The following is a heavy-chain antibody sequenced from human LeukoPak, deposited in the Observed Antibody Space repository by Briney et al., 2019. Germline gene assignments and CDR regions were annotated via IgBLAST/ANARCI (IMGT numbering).Heavy chain of an antibody. Sequence: SQTLSLTCTVSGGSISSGGYYWSWIRQHPGKGLEWIGYIYYSGSTYYNPSLKSRVTTTVDTSKNQFSLKLSSVTAADTAVYYCARGVPAALKPIDYWGQGTLVTVSS. CDR2: IYYSGST. CDR1: GGSISSGGYY. V-gene: IGHV4-31*03. CDR3: ARGVPAALKPIDY. D-gene: IGHD2-2*01. J-gene: IGHJ4*02.